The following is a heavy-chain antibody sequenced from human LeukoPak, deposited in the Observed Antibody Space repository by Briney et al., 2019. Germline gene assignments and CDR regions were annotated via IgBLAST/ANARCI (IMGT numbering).Heavy chain of an antibody. CDR2: TYYSGST. CDR1: GGSISSYY. CDR3: ARDPGYGDYGMEYWYFDL. D-gene: IGHD4-17*01. V-gene: IGHV4-59*01. Sequence: SETLSLTCTVSGGSISSYYWSWIRQPPGKGLEWIGYTYYSGSTNYNPSLKSRVTISVDTSKNQFSLKLSSVTAADTAVYYCARDPGYGDYGMEYWYFDLWGRGTLVTVSS. J-gene: IGHJ2*01.